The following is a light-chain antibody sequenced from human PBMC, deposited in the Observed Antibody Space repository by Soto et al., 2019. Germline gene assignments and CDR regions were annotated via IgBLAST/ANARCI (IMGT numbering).Light chain of an antibody. CDR2: GAS. Sequence: EIVMTQSPATVSVSPGETATLSCRASQSVSNNVAWYQQKPGRAPRLLILGASTRATGIPARFSGSGSGTEFTLSISSLQSEDFAVYYCKQYKEWPPFTFGQGTRLEIK. CDR3: KQYKEWPPFT. CDR1: QSVSNN. V-gene: IGKV3-15*01. J-gene: IGKJ5*01.